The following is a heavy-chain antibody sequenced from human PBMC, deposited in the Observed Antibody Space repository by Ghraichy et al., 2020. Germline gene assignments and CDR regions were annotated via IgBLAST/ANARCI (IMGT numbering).Heavy chain of an antibody. CDR1: GFTFSSYW. V-gene: IGHV3-7*01. J-gene: IGHJ3*02. CDR2: IKQDGSEK. D-gene: IGHD4-11*01. CDR3: ARPDDYHDAFDI. Sequence: GALRLSCAASGFTFSSYWMSWVRQAPGKGLEWVANIKQDGSEKYYVDSVKGRFTISRDNAKNSLYLQMNSLRAEDTAVYYCARPDDYHDAFDIWGQGTMVTVSS.